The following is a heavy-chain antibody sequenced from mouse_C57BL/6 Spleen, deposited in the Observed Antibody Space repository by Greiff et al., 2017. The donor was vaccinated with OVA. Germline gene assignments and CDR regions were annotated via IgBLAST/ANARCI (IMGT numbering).Heavy chain of an antibody. CDR3: ARLDDYDGTFAY. CDR1: GYTFTSYW. D-gene: IGHD2-4*01. CDR2: IDPNSGGT. J-gene: IGHJ3*01. V-gene: IGHV1-72*01. Sequence: QVQLKQPGAELVKPGASVKLSCKASGYTFTSYWMHWVKQRPGRGLEWIGRIDPNSGGTKYNEKFKSKATLTVDKPSSTAYMQLSSLTSEDSAVYYCARLDDYDGTFAYWGQGTLVTVSA.